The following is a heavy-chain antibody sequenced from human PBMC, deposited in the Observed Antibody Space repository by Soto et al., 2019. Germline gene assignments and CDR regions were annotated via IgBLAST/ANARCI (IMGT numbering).Heavy chain of an antibody. CDR2: IYYRGST. V-gene: IGHV4-39*01. CDR3: ARHIYCSSTSCYMGYYYGMDV. J-gene: IGHJ6*02. Sequence: PPETLSPTSPVAARSISTRSYYWGWLRHTPGKGLEWIGRIYYRGSTYNNPSLKRRVPISVDTSKNQSSLKLSSVTAADTAVYYCARHIYCSSTSCYMGYYYGMDVWGQGTTVTVSS. CDR1: ARSISTRSYY. D-gene: IGHD2-2*02.